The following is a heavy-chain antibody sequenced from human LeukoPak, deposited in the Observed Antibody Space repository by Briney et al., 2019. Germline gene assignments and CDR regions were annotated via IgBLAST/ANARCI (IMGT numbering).Heavy chain of an antibody. CDR2: ISYDGSNK. CDR3: AKEGSSGWYGGLDY. Sequence: GGSLRLSCVASGFTFTSYAMHWVRQAPGKGLEWVAVISYDGSNKYYADSVKGRFTISRDSSKNTLYLQMNSLRAEDTAVYYCAKEGSSGWYGGLDYWGQGTLVTVSS. J-gene: IGHJ4*02. D-gene: IGHD6-19*01. V-gene: IGHV3-30*04. CDR1: GFTFTSYA.